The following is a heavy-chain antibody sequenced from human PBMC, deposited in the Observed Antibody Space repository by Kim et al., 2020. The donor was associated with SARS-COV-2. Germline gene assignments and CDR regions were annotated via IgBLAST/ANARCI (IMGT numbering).Heavy chain of an antibody. CDR1: GGSISSSSYY. CDR2: IYYSGST. CDR3: ARLHDILKDPYYYGMDV. D-gene: IGHD3-9*01. J-gene: IGHJ6*02. V-gene: IGHV4-39*01. Sequence: SETLSLTCTVSGGSISSSSYYWGWIRQPPGKGLEWIGSIYYSGSTYYNPSLKSRVTISVDTSKNQFSLKLSSVTAADTAVYYCARLHDILKDPYYYGMDVWGQGTTVTVSS.